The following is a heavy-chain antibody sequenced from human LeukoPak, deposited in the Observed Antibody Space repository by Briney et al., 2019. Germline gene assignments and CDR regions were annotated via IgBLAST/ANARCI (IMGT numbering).Heavy chain of an antibody. CDR3: ATGGLPYYFDSSTYPFDY. V-gene: IGHV1-69*13. CDR2: IIPIFGTA. CDR1: GATFSSLP. J-gene: IGHJ4*02. Sequence: SVKVSCKASGATFSSLPISWVRQAPGQGLEWMRGIIPIFGTADYALKLQGRVTITADESTSTAYMELSSLGSEDTAVYYCATGGLPYYFDSSTYPFDYWGQGTLVTVSS. D-gene: IGHD3-22*01.